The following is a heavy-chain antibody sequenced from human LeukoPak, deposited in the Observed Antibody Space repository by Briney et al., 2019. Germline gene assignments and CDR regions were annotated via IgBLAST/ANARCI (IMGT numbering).Heavy chain of an antibody. CDR2: IYWDDDK. Sequence: ESGPTLVKPTQTLTLTCTFSGFSLTTSAVAVGWIRQPPGKALEWLTLIYWDDDKRHSPSLKSRLTVTKDTSKNQVVLTVTNMDPVDTATYYCAYKAPTGWYQAWGQGTLVTVSS. D-gene: IGHD6-19*01. CDR1: GFSLTTSAVA. J-gene: IGHJ4*02. CDR3: AYKAPTGWYQA. V-gene: IGHV2-5*02.